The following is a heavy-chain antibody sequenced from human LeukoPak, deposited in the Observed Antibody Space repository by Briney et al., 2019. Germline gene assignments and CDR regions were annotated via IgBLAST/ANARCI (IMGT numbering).Heavy chain of an antibody. D-gene: IGHD3-3*01. V-gene: IGHV3-21*01. CDR3: ARAHYDFWSGYLGGAFDI. CDR1: GFTFSSYS. CDR2: ISSSSSYI. J-gene: IGHJ3*02. Sequence: GGSLRLSCAASGFTFSSYSMNWVRQAPGKGLEWVSSISSSSSYIYYADSVKGRFTISRDNAKNSLYLQMNSLRAEDTAVYYCARAHYDFWSGYLGGAFDIWGQGTMVTVSS.